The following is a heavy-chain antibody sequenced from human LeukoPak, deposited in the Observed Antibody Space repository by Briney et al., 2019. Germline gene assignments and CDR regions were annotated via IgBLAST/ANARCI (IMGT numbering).Heavy chain of an antibody. CDR1: GGSISSSNW. D-gene: IGHD1-1*01. J-gene: IGHJ4*02. CDR3: ARLTRRSGNYFDS. Sequence: XETLSLTCTVSGGSISSSNWWSWVRQPPGKGLEWIGEIYHSGSTNYNPSLKSRVTISVDTSKSQFSLKLNSVTAADTAVYYCARLTRRSGNYFDSWGQGTLVTVSS. V-gene: IGHV4-4*02. CDR2: IYHSGST.